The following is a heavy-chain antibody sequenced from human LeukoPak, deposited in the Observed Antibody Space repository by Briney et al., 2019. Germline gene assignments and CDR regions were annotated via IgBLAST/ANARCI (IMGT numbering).Heavy chain of an antibody. CDR2: INHSGST. CDR3: AITIVGGATKYYFDY. Sequence: SETLSLTCAVYGGSFSGYYWSWFRQPPGKGPEWIGEINHSGSTNYNPSLKSRVTISVDTSKNQFSLKLSSVTAADTAVYYCAITIVGGATKYYFDYWGQGTLVTVSS. V-gene: IGHV4-34*01. CDR1: GGSFSGYY. J-gene: IGHJ4*02. D-gene: IGHD1-26*01.